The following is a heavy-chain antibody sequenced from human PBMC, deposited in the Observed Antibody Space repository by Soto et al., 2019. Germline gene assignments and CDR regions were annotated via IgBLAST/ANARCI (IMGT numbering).Heavy chain of an antibody. J-gene: IGHJ3*02. CDR3: ARVNRSGYDFWSGFDI. CDR2: ISSSSSYI. CDR1: GFTFSSYS. Sequence: GGYLRLSCAASGFTFSSYSMNWVRQAPGKGLEWVSSISSSSSYIYYTDTVKGRFTISRDNAKNSLYMQMNSLGAEDTAVYYCARVNRSGYDFWSGFDIWGDGTMVTAS. D-gene: IGHD3-3*01. V-gene: IGHV3-21*01.